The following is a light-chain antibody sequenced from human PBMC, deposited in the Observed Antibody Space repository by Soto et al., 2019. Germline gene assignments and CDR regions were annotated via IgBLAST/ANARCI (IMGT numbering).Light chain of an antibody. CDR3: PHYNNWPRT. J-gene: IGKJ1*01. CDR1: QSVSSN. V-gene: IGKV3-15*01. Sequence: EIVMSQSPATLSVSPGERATLSCRASQSVSSNLAWYQQKPGQAPRLLLYGTSTRATGIPARFSGSGSGTEFTLTISSLQSEDFEVYYCPHYNNWPRTFGQGTKLEIK. CDR2: GTS.